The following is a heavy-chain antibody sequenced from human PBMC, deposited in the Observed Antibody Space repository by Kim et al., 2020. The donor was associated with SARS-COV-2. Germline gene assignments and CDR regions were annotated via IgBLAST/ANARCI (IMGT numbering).Heavy chain of an antibody. V-gene: IGHV1-2*02. J-gene: IGHJ4*02. CDR2: PNSGGT. Sequence: PNSGGTNYATKFQGRGTMTRDTSINTAYMELSRLTSDDTAVYYCARGIDYWGQGTLVTVSS. CDR3: ARGIDY.